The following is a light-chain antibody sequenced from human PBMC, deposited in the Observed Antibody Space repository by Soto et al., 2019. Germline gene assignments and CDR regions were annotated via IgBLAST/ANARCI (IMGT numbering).Light chain of an antibody. Sequence: QSALTQPASVSGSPGQSITISCTGTSSDVGGYNFVSWYQHHPGKAPKFLIYEVSNRPSGVSNRYSGSKSGNSASLTISGLQADDEADYYCCSLTTSHTYVFGSGTKLTVL. J-gene: IGLJ1*01. CDR3: CSLTTSHTYV. V-gene: IGLV2-14*01. CDR2: EVS. CDR1: SSDVGGYNF.